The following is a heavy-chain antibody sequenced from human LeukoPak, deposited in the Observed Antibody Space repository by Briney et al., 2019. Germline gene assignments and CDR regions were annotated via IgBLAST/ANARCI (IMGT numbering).Heavy chain of an antibody. CDR2: IYYSGST. CDR3: ARVSSARDSFGWLFQNYYYYMDV. J-gene: IGHJ6*03. V-gene: IGHV4-31*03. Sequence: SQTLSLTCTVSGGSISSGGYYWSWIRQHPGKGLEWIGYIYYSGSTYYNPSLKSRVTISVDTSKNQFSLKLSSVTAADTAVYYCARVSSARDSFGWLFQNYYYYMDVWGKGTTVTVSS. CDR1: GGSISSGGYY. D-gene: IGHD3-9*01.